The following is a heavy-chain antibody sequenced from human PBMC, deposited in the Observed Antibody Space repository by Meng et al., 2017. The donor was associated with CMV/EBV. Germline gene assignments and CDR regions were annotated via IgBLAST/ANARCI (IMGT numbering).Heavy chain of an antibody. D-gene: IGHD3-3*01. CDR1: GFTFSSYW. J-gene: IGHJ6*02. V-gene: IGHV3-30*02. CDR3: AKPIRFLEWLNGMDV. Sequence: GESLKISCAASGFTFSSYWMSWVRQAPGKGLEWVAFIRYDGSNKYYADSVKGRFTISRDNSKNTLYLQMNSLRAEDTAVYYCAKPIRFLEWLNGMDVWGQGTTVTVSS. CDR2: IRYDGSNK.